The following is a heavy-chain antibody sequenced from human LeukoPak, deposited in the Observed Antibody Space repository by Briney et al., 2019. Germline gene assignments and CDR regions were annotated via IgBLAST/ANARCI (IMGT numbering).Heavy chain of an antibody. Sequence: SQTLSLTCAISGDIVSSNSAAWNWIRQSPSRGLEWLGRTYYRSKWYNDYAVSVKSRITINPDTSKNQFSLQLNSVTPEDTAAYYCARDRGSSWYGGWFDPWGQGTLVTVSS. CDR3: ARDRGSSWYGGWFDP. J-gene: IGHJ5*02. CDR2: TYYRSKWYN. V-gene: IGHV6-1*01. D-gene: IGHD6-13*01. CDR1: GDIVSSNSAA.